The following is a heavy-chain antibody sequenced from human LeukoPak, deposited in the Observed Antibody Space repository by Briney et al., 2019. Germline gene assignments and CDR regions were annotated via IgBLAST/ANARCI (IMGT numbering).Heavy chain of an antibody. D-gene: IGHD5-12*01. Sequence: GGSLRLSCAASGFTFSGYSMNWVRQAPGKGVEWVSALSSSSTYIYYVDSVNARFTISRDNAKNSLYLQMNSLRAEDTSIYFCARVRRRSSAYDYSDYWGQGTLVTVSA. J-gene: IGHJ4*02. CDR1: GFTFSGYS. V-gene: IGHV3-21*06. CDR2: LSSSSTYI. CDR3: ARVRRRSSAYDYSDY.